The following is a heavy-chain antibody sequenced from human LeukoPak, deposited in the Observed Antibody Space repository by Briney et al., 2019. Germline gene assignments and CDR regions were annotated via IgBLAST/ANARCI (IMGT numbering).Heavy chain of an antibody. CDR2: ISAYNGNT. V-gene: IGHV1-18*04. D-gene: IGHD3-10*01. Sequence: ASVTVSCKASGYTFTNYGISWVRQAPGQGLEWMGWISAYNGNTNYAQKLQGRVTMTTDTSTSTAYMELRSLRSDDTAVYYCASRSRGGFFDYWGQGTLVTVSS. J-gene: IGHJ4*02. CDR3: ASRSRGGFFDY. CDR1: GYTFTNYG.